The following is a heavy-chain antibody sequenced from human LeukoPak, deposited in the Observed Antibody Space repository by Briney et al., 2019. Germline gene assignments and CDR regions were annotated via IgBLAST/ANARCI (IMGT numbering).Heavy chain of an antibody. CDR3: ARAGFMITFGGVIS. CDR1: GFTFNNYE. Sequence: PGGSLRLSCEASGFTFNNYEMNWVRQAPGKGLEWVSSISHSASTIYYADSVKGRFTISRDNAKNSLSLQMNRLRADDTAVYYCARAGFMITFGGVISWGQGTLVTVSS. D-gene: IGHD3-16*02. V-gene: IGHV3-48*03. CDR2: ISHSASTI. J-gene: IGHJ5*02.